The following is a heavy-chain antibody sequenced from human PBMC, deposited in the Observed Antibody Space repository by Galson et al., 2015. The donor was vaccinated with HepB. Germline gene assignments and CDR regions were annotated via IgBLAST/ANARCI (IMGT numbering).Heavy chain of an antibody. CDR3: ARTRDRYGSGGPLDY. J-gene: IGHJ4*02. CDR2: ISYDGSNK. V-gene: IGHV3-30-3*01. CDR1: GFTFGLFA. Sequence: SLRLSCAASGFTFGLFAIHWVRQAPGKGLEWVAMISYDGSNKYYADSVKGRFTISRDNPKNTLYLQMDSLRIEDTAIYSCARTRDRYGSGGPLDYWGQGDLVTVSS. D-gene: IGHD3-10*01.